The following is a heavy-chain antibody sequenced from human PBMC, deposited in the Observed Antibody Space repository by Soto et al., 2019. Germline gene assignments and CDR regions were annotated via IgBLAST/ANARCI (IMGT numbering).Heavy chain of an antibody. D-gene: IGHD3-3*01. J-gene: IGHJ5*02. CDR2: ISGSGGST. V-gene: IGHV3-23*01. Sequence: EVQLLESGGGLVQPGGSLRLSCAASGFTFSSYAMSWVRQAPGKGLEWVSAISGSGGSTYYADSVKGRFTISRDNSKNTLYLQMNSLRAEDTAVYYCAKQSHYDFWSGYYIAWFDPWVQGTLVTVSS. CDR1: GFTFSSYA. CDR3: AKQSHYDFWSGYYIAWFDP.